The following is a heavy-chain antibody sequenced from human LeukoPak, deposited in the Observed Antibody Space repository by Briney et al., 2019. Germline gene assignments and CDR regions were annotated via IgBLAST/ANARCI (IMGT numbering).Heavy chain of an antibody. CDR3: ARDGSMATTQDDY. D-gene: IGHD5-24*01. J-gene: IGHJ4*02. V-gene: IGHV1-2*06. CDR1: GYTFTGYY. Sequence: ASVKVSCKASGYTFTGYYMHWVRQAPGQGREWMGRINPNSGGTNYAQKFQGRGTMTRDTSSSTAYMELSRLRSDDTAVYYCARDGSMATTQDDYWGQGTLVTVSS. CDR2: INPNSGGT.